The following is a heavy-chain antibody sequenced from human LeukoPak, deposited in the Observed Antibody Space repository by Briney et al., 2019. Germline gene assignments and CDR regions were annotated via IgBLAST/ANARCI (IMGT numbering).Heavy chain of an antibody. V-gene: IGHV3-30*18. CDR1: GFTISSYG. CDR3: AKDRRGQSMVRGVIVARHGMDV. J-gene: IGHJ6*02. CDR2: ISYDGSNN. D-gene: IGHD3-10*01. Sequence: PGGSLRLSCAASGFTISSYGMHWVRQTPGKGLEWVAVISYDGSNNYYADSVKGRFTISRDNSKNMLYLQMNSLRAEDTAVYYCAKDRRGQSMVRGVIVARHGMDVWGQGTTVTVSS.